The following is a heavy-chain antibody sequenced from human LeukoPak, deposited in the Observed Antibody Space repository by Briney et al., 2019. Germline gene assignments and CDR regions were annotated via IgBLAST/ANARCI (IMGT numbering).Heavy chain of an antibody. CDR1: GGTFSSYA. CDR3: ARVRGGGPDAFDI. D-gene: IGHD2-15*01. Sequence: SVKVSCKASGGTFSSYAISWVRQAPGQGLEWMGRIIPIFGIANYVQKFQGRVTITADKSTSTAYMELSSLRSEDTAVYYCARVRGGGPDAFDIWGQGTMVTVSS. CDR2: IIPIFGIA. V-gene: IGHV1-69*04. J-gene: IGHJ3*02.